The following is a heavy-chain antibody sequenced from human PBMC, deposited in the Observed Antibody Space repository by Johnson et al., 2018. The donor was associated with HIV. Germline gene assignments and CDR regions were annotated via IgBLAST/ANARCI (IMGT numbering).Heavy chain of an antibody. D-gene: IGHD3-10*01. V-gene: IGHV3-30*04. CDR3: ATEGYGSGTYGAFDI. CDR2: ISYDGSNK. CDR1: GFTFSSYA. Sequence: QVQLVETGGGVVQPGRSLRLSCAASGFTFSSYAMHWVRQAPGKGLEWVAVISYDGSNKYYADSVKGRFTISRDNSKNTMYLQMNSLRAEDTAVYYWATEGYGSGTYGAFDIWGQGTKVTVSS. J-gene: IGHJ3*02.